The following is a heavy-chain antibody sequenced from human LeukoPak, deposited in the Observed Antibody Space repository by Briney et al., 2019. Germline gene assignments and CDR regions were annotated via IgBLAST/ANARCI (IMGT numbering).Heavy chain of an antibody. CDR3: ATPPTAYTSGSLGY. Sequence: PGGSLRLSCSTSGFTFSNYAMSWVRQAPGKGLEWVAIISYDGSTKYYADSVKGRFSISRDNSKNTLYLQMNSLRVEDTAVYYCATPPTAYTSGSLGYWGQGTLVTVSS. V-gene: IGHV3-30*03. D-gene: IGHD3-22*01. J-gene: IGHJ4*02. CDR1: GFTFSNYA. CDR2: ISYDGSTK.